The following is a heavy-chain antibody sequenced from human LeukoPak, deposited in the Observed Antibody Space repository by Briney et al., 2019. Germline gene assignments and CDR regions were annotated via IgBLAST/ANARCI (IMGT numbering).Heavy chain of an antibody. CDR1: GFTFSSYS. V-gene: IGHV3-21*01. D-gene: IGHD3-3*01. CDR3: ARDTPYYDFWSGFPDV. Sequence: PGGSLRLSCAASGFTFSSYSMNWVRQAPGKGLEWVSSISSSSSYIYYADSVKGRFTISRDNAKNSLYLQMNSLRAEDTAVYYCARDTPYYDFWSGFPDVWGKGTTVTVSS. J-gene: IGHJ6*04. CDR2: ISSSSSYI.